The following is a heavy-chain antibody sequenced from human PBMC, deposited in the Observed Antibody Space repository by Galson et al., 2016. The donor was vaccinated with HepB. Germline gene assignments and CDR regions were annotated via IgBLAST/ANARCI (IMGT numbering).Heavy chain of an antibody. J-gene: IGHJ4*02. V-gene: IGHV2-5*02. Sequence: PALVKPTQTLTLTCTFSGFSLSTSGVGVGWIRQPPGKSLEWLALIYWDDDKRYSPSLKSRLTITKDTSKNQMVLTMTNMDPVDTSTYYCAHRPPLNESSGYYCDFWGQGTLVTVSS. CDR2: IYWDDDK. CDR3: AHRPPLNESSGYYCDF. CDR1: GFSLSTSGVG. D-gene: IGHD3-22*01.